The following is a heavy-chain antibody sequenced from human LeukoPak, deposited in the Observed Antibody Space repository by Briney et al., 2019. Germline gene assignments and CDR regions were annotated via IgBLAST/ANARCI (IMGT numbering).Heavy chain of an antibody. CDR3: ARGRRGYSYGVFDY. D-gene: IGHD5-18*01. Sequence: SETLSLTCAVYGGSFSGYYWSWIRQPPGKGLEWIGEINHSGSTNYNPSLKSRVTITVDTSKNQFSLKLSSVTAADTAVYYCARGRRGYSYGVFDYWGQGTLVTVPS. CDR2: INHSGST. J-gene: IGHJ4*02. V-gene: IGHV4-34*01. CDR1: GGSFSGYY.